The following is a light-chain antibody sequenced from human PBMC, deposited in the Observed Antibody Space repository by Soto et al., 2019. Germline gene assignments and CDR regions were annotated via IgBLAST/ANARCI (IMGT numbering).Light chain of an antibody. CDR3: SSYTSSSTLVV. J-gene: IGLJ2*01. CDR1: SSDVGGYNY. CDR2: DAS. V-gene: IGLV2-14*01. Sequence: QSALTQPASVSGSPGQSITISCTGTSSDVGGYNYVSWYQQHPGKAPKVMIYDASNRPSGVSNRFSGSKSGNTASLTISGLQAEDEADYYCSSYTSSSTLVVFGGGTKLTVL.